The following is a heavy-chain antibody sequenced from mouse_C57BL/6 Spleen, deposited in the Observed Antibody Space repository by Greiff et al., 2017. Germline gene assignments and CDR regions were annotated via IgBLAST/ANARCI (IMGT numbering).Heavy chain of an antibody. V-gene: IGHV1-55*01. CDR1: GYTFTSYW. CDR2: IYPGSGST. J-gene: IGHJ1*03. CDR3: ARWGDYYGSSLWYFDG. Sequence: QVQLQQPGAELVKPGASVKMSCKASGYTFTSYWITWVKQRPGQGLEWIGDIYPGSGSTNYNEKFKSKATLTVDTSSSTAYMQLSSLTSEDTAVYYCARWGDYYGSSLWYFDGWGTGTTVTVSS. D-gene: IGHD1-1*01.